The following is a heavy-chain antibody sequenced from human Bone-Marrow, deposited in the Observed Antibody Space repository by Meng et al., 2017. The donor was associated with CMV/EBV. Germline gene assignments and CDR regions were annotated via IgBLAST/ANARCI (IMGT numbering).Heavy chain of an antibody. D-gene: IGHD3-22*01. CDR1: GYTFTGYY. V-gene: IGHV1-2*02. J-gene: IGHJ6*02. CDR2: INSNSGGT. CDR3: ARGSITMIVVGYGMDV. Sequence: ASVKVSCKASGYTFTGYYIHWVRQAPGQGLEWMGWINSNSGGTNYAQKFQGRVTMTRDTSISTAYMELRRLRSDDTAVYYCARGSITMIVVGYGMDVWGQGTTVTVSS.